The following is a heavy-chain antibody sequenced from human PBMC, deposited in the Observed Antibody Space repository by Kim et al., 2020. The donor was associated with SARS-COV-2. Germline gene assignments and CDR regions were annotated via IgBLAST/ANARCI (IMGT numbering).Heavy chain of an antibody. V-gene: IGHV3-48*02. CDR2: ISRNSGTI. Sequence: GGSLRLSCAASGFSFTTSSMNWVRQAPGKGLEWVSYISRNSGTIYYADSVKGRFTISRDNAKNSLYLQMNSLRDEDTAVYFCARAVDPTVIYYYYMDVWGRGTTVTVSS. J-gene: IGHJ6*03. CDR3: ARAVDPTVIYYYYMDV. CDR1: GFSFTTSS.